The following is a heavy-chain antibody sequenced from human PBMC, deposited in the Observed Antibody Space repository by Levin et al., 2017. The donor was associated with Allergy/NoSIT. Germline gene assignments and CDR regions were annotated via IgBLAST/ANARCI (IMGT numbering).Heavy chain of an antibody. J-gene: IGHJ4*02. D-gene: IGHD5/OR15-5a*01. CDR2: IYYSGST. CDR1: GGSISSSSYY. CDR3: ARHVTMFYGVYEDY. V-gene: IGHV4-39*01. Sequence: GSLRLSCTVSGGSISSSSYYWGWIRQPPGKGLEWIGSIYYSGSTYYNPSLKSRVTISVDTSKNQFSLKLSSVTAADTAVYYCARHVTMFYGVYEDYWGQGTLVTVSS.